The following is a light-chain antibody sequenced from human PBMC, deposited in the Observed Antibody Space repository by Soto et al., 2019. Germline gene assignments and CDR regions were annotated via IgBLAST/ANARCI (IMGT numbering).Light chain of an antibody. J-gene: IGLJ1*01. CDR3: SSYTSSSTPYV. Sequence: QSVRTQPASESRTPGQSITISCTGTSSDVGGYNYVSWYQQHPVKAPKLMIYDVTNRPSGVSDRFSGSKSGNTASLTISGLQAEDEADYYCSSYTSSSTPYVFGTGTKVTVL. CDR2: DVT. V-gene: IGLV2-14*01. CDR1: SSDVGGYNY.